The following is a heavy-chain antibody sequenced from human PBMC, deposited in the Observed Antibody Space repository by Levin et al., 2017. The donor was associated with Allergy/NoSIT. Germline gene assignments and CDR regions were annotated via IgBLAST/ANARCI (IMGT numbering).Heavy chain of an antibody. CDR2: ISTTSSQI. V-gene: IGHV3-11*05. J-gene: IGHJ4*02. D-gene: IGHD3-22*01. CDR1: GFTFSDYD. Sequence: PGGSLRLSCAAFGFTFSDYDMSWIRQAPGRGLEWLSYISTTSSQINYADSVKGRFTISRDNAKNSLYLQLNSLQAEDTAVYYCARGRGKQMWLWGQGTLVTVSS. CDR3: ARGRGKQMWL.